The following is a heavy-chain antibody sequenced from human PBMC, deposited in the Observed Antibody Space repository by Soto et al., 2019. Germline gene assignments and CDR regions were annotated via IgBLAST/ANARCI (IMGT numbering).Heavy chain of an antibody. J-gene: IGHJ6*02. CDR1: GGTFSSYA. CDR3: ASHEGGYCSSTSCTGYYYYGMDV. CDR2: IIPIFGTA. D-gene: IGHD2-2*01. Sequence: ASVKVSCKASGGTFSSYAISWVRQAPGQGLEWMGGIIPIFGTANYAQKFQGRVTITADESTSTAYMELSSLRSEDTAVYYCASHEGGYCSSTSCTGYYYYGMDVWGQGTTVTVSS. V-gene: IGHV1-69*13.